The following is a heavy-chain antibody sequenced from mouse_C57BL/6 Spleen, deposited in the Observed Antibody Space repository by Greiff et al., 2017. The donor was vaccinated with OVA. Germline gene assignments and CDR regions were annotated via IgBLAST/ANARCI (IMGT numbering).Heavy chain of an antibody. V-gene: IGHV1-50*01. CDR3: ARREDYYGSRSYAMDY. Sequence: QVQLQQSGAELVKPGASVKLSCKASGYTFTSYWMQWVKQRPGQGLEWIGEIDPSDSTTTYNQKFKGKATLTVDTSSSTAYVQLSSLTSEDSAVYYCARREDYYGSRSYAMDYWGQGTSVTVSS. CDR1: GYTFTSYW. D-gene: IGHD1-1*01. J-gene: IGHJ4*01. CDR2: IDPSDSTT.